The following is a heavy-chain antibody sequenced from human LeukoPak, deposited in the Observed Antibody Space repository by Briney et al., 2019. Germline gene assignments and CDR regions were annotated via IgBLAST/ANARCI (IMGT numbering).Heavy chain of an antibody. CDR3: ARGSDDFWSGYLPSY. CDR2: INPNSGGT. V-gene: IGHV1-2*02. Sequence: ASVKVSCKASGYTFTGYYMHWVRQAPGQGLEWMGWINPNSGGTNYAQKFQGRVTMTRDTSISTAYMELSRLRSDDTAVYYCARGSDDFWSGYLPSYWGQGTLVTVSS. D-gene: IGHD3-3*01. CDR1: GYTFTGYY. J-gene: IGHJ4*02.